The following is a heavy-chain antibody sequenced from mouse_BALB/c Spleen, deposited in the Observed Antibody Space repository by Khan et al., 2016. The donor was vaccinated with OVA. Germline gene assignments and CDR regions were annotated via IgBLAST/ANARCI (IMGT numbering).Heavy chain of an antibody. CDR3: TRDAVRY. CDR2: INPKNGIT. Sequence: EVQLQQSGPELVKPGASVKISCKTSGYTFTEYTLHWVKQSHGKSLEWIGVINPKNGITSYNQKFKGKATLTVDKSSSTAYMELRSLTSEGSAVYYCTRDAVRYWGQGTSVTVSS. D-gene: IGHD2-14*01. CDR1: GYTFTEYT. V-gene: IGHV1-18*01. J-gene: IGHJ4*01.